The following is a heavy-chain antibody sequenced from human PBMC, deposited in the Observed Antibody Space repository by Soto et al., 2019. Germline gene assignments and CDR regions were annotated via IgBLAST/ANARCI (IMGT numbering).Heavy chain of an antibody. J-gene: IGHJ4*02. D-gene: IGHD4-17*01. CDR2: IYYRGST. V-gene: IGHV4-59*08. CDR1: GGSIRSSY. Sequence: SETLSLTCTVSGGSIRSSYWSWIRQPPGRGLEWIAYIYYRGSTSYNPSFKSRVTISVGPSKNQFSLRLSSVTAADTAVYYCARAGGDYGDSKSYDYWGQGTLVTVSS. CDR3: ARAGGDYGDSKSYDY.